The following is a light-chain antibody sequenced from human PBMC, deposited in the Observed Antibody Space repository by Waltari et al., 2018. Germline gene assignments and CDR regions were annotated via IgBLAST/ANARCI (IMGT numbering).Light chain of an antibody. V-gene: IGKV4-1*01. J-gene: IGKJ5*01. CDR3: QQYYTHPIT. CDR1: QILLYDANNRDY. CDR2: WAS. Sequence: DIIMTQSPDSLAVSLGERATLNCKSNQILLYDANNRDYLAWFHQKPGQPPTFLIYWASTRESGVPDRFSGSGSGTDFTLTITSLQAEDVGVYYCQQYYTHPITFGQGTRLEI.